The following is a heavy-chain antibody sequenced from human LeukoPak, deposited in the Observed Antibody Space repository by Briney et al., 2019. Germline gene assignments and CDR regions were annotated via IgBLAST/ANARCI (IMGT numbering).Heavy chain of an antibody. J-gene: IGHJ2*01. V-gene: IGHV4-59*11. CDR1: GASMSSHY. CDR2: IYYSGGT. CDR3: ARVYYYDSSATYWYFDL. D-gene: IGHD3-22*01. Sequence: NASETLSLTCTVSGASMSSHYWSWIRQPPGKGLEWIGYIYYSGGTNYNSSLKSRVTISVDTSKNQFSLKLSSVTAADTAVYYCARVYYYDSSATYWYFDLWGRGTLVTVSS.